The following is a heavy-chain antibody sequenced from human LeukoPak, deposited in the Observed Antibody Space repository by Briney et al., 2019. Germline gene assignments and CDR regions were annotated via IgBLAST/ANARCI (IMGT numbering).Heavy chain of an antibody. Sequence: SQTLSLTCTVSGDSISSGDYYWSWIRQPPGKGLEWIGYIYYSGNTYYNPSLQSRVTISVDTSKNQFSLKLSSVTAADTAVYYCARDYYGGPFDYWGQGTLVTVSS. CDR1: GDSISSGDYY. J-gene: IGHJ4*02. CDR2: IYYSGNT. V-gene: IGHV4-30-4*08. D-gene: IGHD3-10*01. CDR3: ARDYYGGPFDY.